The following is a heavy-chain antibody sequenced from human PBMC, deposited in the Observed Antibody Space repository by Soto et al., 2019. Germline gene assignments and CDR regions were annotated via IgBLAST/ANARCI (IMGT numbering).Heavy chain of an antibody. V-gene: IGHV3-23*01. CDR3: AKDATRTSGWYYFDY. J-gene: IGHJ4*02. D-gene: IGHD6-19*01. CDR2: IDYSGGTT. Sequence: VWSLRLSCAASGFTFSSLAMGWVRQAPGKGLEWVSVIDYSGGTTYYTDSVKGRFIISRDNSKKMLYLQMKSMRAEDTAVYYCAKDATRTSGWYYFDYWGQGALATVAS. CDR1: GFTFSSLA.